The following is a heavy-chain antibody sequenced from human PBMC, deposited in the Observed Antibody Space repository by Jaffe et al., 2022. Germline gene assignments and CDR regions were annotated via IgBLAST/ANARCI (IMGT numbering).Heavy chain of an antibody. Sequence: QVQLVQSGSELKKPGASVKVSCKASGYTFTSYAMNWVRQAPGQGLEWMGWINTNTGNPTYAQGFTGRFVFSLDTSVSTAYLQISSLKAEDTAVYYCARDWYSSGWYGLPPRESYFDYWGQGTLVTVSS. D-gene: IGHD6-19*01. CDR2: INTNTGNP. CDR1: GYTFTSYA. J-gene: IGHJ4*02. CDR3: ARDWYSSGWYGLPPRESYFDY. V-gene: IGHV7-4-1*02.